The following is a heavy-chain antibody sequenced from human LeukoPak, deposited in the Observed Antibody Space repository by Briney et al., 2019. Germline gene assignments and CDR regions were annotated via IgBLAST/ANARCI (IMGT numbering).Heavy chain of an antibody. Sequence: GGSLRLSCAASGFIVRDYWMNWVRQAPGQGLEWLANIKQDGGARYYVGSVKGRFTISSDSAKSLVYLQMDSLRAEDTATYYCARGYNGGSDYRGQGTLVTVSS. D-gene: IGHD3-16*01. CDR3: ARGYNGGSDY. CDR1: GFIVRDYW. V-gene: IGHV3-7*01. CDR2: IKQDGGAR. J-gene: IGHJ4*02.